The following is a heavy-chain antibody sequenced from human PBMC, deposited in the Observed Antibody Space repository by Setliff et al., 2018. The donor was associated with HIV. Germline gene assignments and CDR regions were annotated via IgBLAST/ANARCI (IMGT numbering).Heavy chain of an antibody. D-gene: IGHD5-18*01. Sequence: LRLSCAASGFTFSSFWMSWVRQAPRKGLEWVASINQDGSEKYYVDSVKGRFTISRDNAKNSLFLQMNSLRVDDTAVYYCAREYTALVDDAFDVWGQGTMVTVSS. CDR1: GFTFSSFW. CDR3: AREYTALVDDAFDV. CDR2: INQDGSEK. J-gene: IGHJ3*01. V-gene: IGHV3-7*03.